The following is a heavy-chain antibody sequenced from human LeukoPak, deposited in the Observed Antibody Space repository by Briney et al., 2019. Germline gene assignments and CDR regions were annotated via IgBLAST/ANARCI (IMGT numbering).Heavy chain of an antibody. V-gene: IGHV4-34*01. Sequence: PSETLSLTCAVYGGSFSGYYWSWIRQPPGKGLEWIGEINHSGSTYYNPSLKSRVTISVDTSKNQFSLKLSSVTAADTAVYYCARVTGYMTEDFLDYWGQGTLVTVSS. CDR3: ARVTGYMTEDFLDY. CDR2: INHSGST. J-gene: IGHJ4*02. CDR1: GGSFSGYY. D-gene: IGHD6-13*01.